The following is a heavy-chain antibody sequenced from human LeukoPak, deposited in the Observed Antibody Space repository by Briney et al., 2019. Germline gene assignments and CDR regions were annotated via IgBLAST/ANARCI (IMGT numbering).Heavy chain of an antibody. CDR3: GPPSGWFDP. V-gene: IGHV1-8*01. CDR2: MNPNSGNT. CDR1: GYTFTSYD. D-gene: IGHD4-17*01. J-gene: IGHJ5*02. Sequence: ASVKVSCKASGYTFTSYDINWVRQATGQGLEWMGWMNPNSGNTGYAQKFRGRVTMTRNTSIRSEDRAVYYCFLPRPVTTGVGPPSGWFDPWGQGTLVTVSS.